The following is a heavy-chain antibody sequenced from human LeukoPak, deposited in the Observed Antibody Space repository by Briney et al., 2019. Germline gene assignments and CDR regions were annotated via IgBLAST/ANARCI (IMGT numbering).Heavy chain of an antibody. CDR3: ARESVEYCSSTSCYQGI. D-gene: IGHD2-2*01. J-gene: IGHJ3*02. V-gene: IGHV1-69*13. CDR2: IIPIFGTA. Sequence: SVKVSCKASGGTFSSYAISWVRQAPGQGLEWMGGIIPIFGTANYAQKFQGRVTITADESTSTAYMELSSLRSEDTAVYYCARESVEYCSSTSCYQGIWGQGTMVTVSS. CDR1: GGTFSSYA.